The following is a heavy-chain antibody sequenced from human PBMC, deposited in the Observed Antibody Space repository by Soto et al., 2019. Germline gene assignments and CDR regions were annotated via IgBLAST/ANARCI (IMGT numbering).Heavy chain of an antibody. CDR3: IAVVVPAATDYYYYGMDV. CDR1: GYTFTSYG. CDR2: ISAYNGNT. J-gene: IGHJ6*02. V-gene: IGHV1-18*01. D-gene: IGHD2-2*01. Sequence: GASVKVSCKASGYTFTSYGISWVRQAPGQGLEWMGWISAYNGNTNYAQKLQGRVTMTTDTSTSTAYMELGSLRSDDTAVYYCIAVVVPAATDYYYYGMDVWGQGTTVTVSS.